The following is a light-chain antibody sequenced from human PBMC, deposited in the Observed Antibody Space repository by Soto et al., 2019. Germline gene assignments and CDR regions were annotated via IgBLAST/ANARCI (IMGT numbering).Light chain of an antibody. CDR3: QLRSNWPPTWT. Sequence: EIVLTQSPATLSLSPGERATLSCGASQGVSNYLAWYQHKPGQAPRLLIYDASSRATGIPARFSGSGSGTDFTLTISSLEPEDFAVYFCQLRSNWPPTWTFGQGTKVEIK. J-gene: IGKJ1*01. CDR1: QGVSNY. CDR2: DAS. V-gene: IGKV3-11*01.